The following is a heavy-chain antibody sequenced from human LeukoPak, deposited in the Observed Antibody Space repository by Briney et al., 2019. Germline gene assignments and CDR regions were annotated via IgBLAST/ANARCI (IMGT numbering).Heavy chain of an antibody. CDR1: GFTFRTSG. V-gene: IGHV3-48*04. CDR2: ISSSGSTI. CDR3: AELGITMIGGV. J-gene: IGHJ6*04. Sequence: GGSLRLSCAASGFTFRTSGMNWVRQAPGKGLEWVSYISSSGSTIYYADSVKGRFTISRDNTKNSLYLQMNSLRAEDTAVYYCAELGITMIGGVWGKGTTVTISS. D-gene: IGHD3-10*02.